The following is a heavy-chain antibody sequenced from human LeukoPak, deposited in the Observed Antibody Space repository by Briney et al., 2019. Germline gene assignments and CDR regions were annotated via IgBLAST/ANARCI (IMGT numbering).Heavy chain of an antibody. CDR3: AKPPPDSSSWLFDY. D-gene: IGHD6-13*01. J-gene: IGHJ4*02. Sequence: GGSLRLSCAASGFIFSSYAMSWVRQAPGKGLEWVSTIDNAGTTYCPDSVKGRFTISRDNSKNTLYLQMNSLRAEDTAVYYCAKPPPDSSSWLFDYWGQGTLVTVSS. V-gene: IGHV3-23*01. CDR1: GFIFSSYA. CDR2: IDNAGTT.